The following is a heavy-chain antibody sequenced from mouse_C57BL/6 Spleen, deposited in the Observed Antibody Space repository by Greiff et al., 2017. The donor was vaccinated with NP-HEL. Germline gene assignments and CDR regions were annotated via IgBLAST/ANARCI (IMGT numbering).Heavy chain of an antibody. J-gene: IGHJ3*01. CDR1: GFNIKDDY. Sequence: EVQLQQSGAELVRPGASVKLSCTASGFNIKDDYMHWVKQRPEQGLEWIGWIDPENGDTEYASKFQGKATITADTSSNTAYLQLSSLTSEDTAVYYCTTLRRGSSAWCAYWGQGTLVTVSA. D-gene: IGHD1-3*01. V-gene: IGHV14-4*01. CDR2: IDPENGDT. CDR3: TTLRRGSSAWCAY.